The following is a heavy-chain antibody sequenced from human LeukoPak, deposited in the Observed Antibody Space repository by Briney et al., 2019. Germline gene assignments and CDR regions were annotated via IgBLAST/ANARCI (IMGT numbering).Heavy chain of an antibody. J-gene: IGHJ4*02. V-gene: IGHV4-4*07. Sequence: SETLSLTCTVSGGSISSYYWSWIRQPAGKGLEWIGRIYTSGSTNYNPSLKSRLTMSVDTSKNQFSLKLNSVTAADTAVYYCATQILLCHYYWGQGTLVTVSS. D-gene: IGHD2/OR15-2a*01. CDR1: GGSISSYY. CDR2: IYTSGST. CDR3: ATQILLCHYY.